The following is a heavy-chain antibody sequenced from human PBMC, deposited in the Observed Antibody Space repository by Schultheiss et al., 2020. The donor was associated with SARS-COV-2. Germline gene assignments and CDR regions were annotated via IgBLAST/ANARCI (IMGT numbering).Heavy chain of an antibody. V-gene: IGHV1-18*04. D-gene: IGHD4/OR15-4a*01. CDR3: ARALRYYYMDV. CDR1: GYTFTSYY. CDR2: ISAYNGNT. Sequence: ASVKVSCKASGYTFTSYYMHWVRQAPGQGLEWMGWISAYNGNTNYAQKLQGRVTMTTDTSTSTAYMELRSLRSDDTAVYYCARALRYYYMDVWGKGTTVTVSS. J-gene: IGHJ6*03.